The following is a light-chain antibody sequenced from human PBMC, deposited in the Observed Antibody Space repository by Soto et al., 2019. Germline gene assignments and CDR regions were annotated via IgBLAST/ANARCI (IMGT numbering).Light chain of an antibody. CDR3: SSYTSGSTLYI. Sequence: QSVLTQPASVSGSPGQSITISCTGTSSDVGSYNYVSWYQHHPGKAPRLMIYASSNRPSGVSHRFSGSRSGNTASLTISGLQAEDEADYYCSSYTSGSTLYIFGIGTKVTVL. J-gene: IGLJ1*01. CDR2: ASS. V-gene: IGLV2-14*01. CDR1: SSDVGSYNY.